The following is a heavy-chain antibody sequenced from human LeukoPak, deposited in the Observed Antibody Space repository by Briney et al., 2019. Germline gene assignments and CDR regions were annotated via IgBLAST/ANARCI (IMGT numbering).Heavy chain of an antibody. D-gene: IGHD6-19*01. Sequence: PSETPSLTCTVSGGSVSSGSYYWSWIRQPPGKGLEWIGYIYYSGSTNYNPSLKSRVTISVDTSKNQFSLKLSSVTAADTAAYYCARAEQWLTKGGWFDPWGQGTLVTVSS. CDR2: IYYSGST. J-gene: IGHJ5*02. CDR3: ARAEQWLTKGGWFDP. CDR1: GGSVSSGSYY. V-gene: IGHV4-61*01.